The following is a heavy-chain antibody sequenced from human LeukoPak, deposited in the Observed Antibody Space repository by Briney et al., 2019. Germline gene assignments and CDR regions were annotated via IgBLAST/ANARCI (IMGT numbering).Heavy chain of an antibody. V-gene: IGHV1-18*01. CDR2: ISAYNGNT. CDR1: GYTFTSYG. D-gene: IGHD4/OR15-4a*01. CDR3: ARARMVLIYYYGMDV. J-gene: IGHJ6*02. Sequence: ASVKVSCKASGYTFTSYGISWVRQAPGQGLEWMGWISAYNGNTNYAQKLQGRVTMTTDTSTSTAYMELRSLRSDDTVVYYCARARMVLIYYYGMDVWGQGTTVTVSS.